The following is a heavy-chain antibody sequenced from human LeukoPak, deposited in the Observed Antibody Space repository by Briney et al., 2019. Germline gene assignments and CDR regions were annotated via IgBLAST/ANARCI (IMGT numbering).Heavy chain of an antibody. J-gene: IGHJ3*02. CDR3: ARAKLVPDAFDI. CDR1: GGSISSYY. CDR2: IYHTGST. D-gene: IGHD2-2*01. Sequence: SETLSLTCTVSGGSISSYYWSWTRQPPGKGLEWIGEIYHTGSTHYNPSLKSRVTILVDKSKNQFSLEVSSVTAADTAVYYCARAKLVPDAFDIWGQGTMVTVSS. V-gene: IGHV4-59*12.